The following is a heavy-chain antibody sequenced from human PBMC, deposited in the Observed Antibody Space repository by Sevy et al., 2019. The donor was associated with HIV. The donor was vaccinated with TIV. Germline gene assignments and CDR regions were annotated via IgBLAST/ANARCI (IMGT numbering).Heavy chain of an antibody. CDR3: TRDHYYHGSGSFYFAS. D-gene: IGHD3-10*01. CDR2: ISAGIST. Sequence: GGSLRLSCAASGFSVRDNSMSWVRQAPGQGLEWVSVISAGISTYYAESLQGRFTISRDISGNMVYLQMNSLRPEDTAHYYCTRDHYYHGSGSFYFASWGQGTLVTVSS. V-gene: IGHV3-53*01. CDR1: GFSVRDNS. J-gene: IGHJ4*02.